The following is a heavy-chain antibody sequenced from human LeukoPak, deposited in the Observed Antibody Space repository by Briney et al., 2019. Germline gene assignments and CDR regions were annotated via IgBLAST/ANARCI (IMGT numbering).Heavy chain of an antibody. CDR1: GFTFDDYA. CDR2: ISWDGDST. Sequence: GGSLRLSCVASGFTFDDYAMHWVRQAPGKGLEWVSLISWDGDSTYYADSVKGRFTISRDNSKNSMYLQMNSLRAEDTALYYCAKAQLDLDYWGQGTLVTVSS. J-gene: IGHJ4*02. CDR3: AKAQLDLDY. D-gene: IGHD6-13*01. V-gene: IGHV3-43D*03.